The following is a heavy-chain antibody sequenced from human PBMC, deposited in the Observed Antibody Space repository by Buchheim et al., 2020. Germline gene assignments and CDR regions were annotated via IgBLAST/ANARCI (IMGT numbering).Heavy chain of an antibody. CDR1: GFTFDDYG. V-gene: IGHV3-20*04. CDR2: INCDGGSK. Sequence: EVQLVESGGGVVRPGGSLRLSCAASGFTFDDYGMSWVRQAPGKGLEWVSGINCDGGSKGYADSVKGRFTISRDNAENSLYLHMNSRSAYDIVLYCCAKVLTVKYYYDRSPLWRQGTL. D-gene: IGHD3-22*01. J-gene: IGHJ4*02. CDR3: AKVLTVKYYYDRSPL.